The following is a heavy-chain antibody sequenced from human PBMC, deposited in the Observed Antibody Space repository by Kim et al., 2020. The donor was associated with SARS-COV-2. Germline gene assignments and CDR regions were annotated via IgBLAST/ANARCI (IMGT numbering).Heavy chain of an antibody. Sequence: WGSLRLSCAASGFTFSNAWMSWVRQAPGKGLEWVGRIKSKTDGGTTDYAAPVKGRFTITRDDSKNTLYRQMNSLKTEDTAVYYCTTGGDYGWGYFDYWGQRTLVTPSS. V-gene: IGHV3-15*01. J-gene: IGHJ4*02. D-gene: IGHD4-17*01. CDR2: IKSKTDGGTT. CDR1: GFTFSNAW. CDR3: TTGGDYGWGYFDY.